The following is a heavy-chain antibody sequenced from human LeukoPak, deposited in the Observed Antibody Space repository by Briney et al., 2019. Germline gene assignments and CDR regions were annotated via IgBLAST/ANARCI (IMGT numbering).Heavy chain of an antibody. J-gene: IGHJ4*02. CDR3: LVGETSVRYFDY. CDR2: VNTTTGNP. CDR1: GYSFTSQT. Sequence: GASVELSCNASGYSFTSQTNNWVRQAPGPGLQRKGWVNTTTGNPTYDHGFTGRFVFSFDTSASTAYLQIRSLKTEDTAVYYCLVGETSVRYFDYGRQGTLLTVSS. V-gene: IGHV7-4-1*02. D-gene: IGHD4-17*01.